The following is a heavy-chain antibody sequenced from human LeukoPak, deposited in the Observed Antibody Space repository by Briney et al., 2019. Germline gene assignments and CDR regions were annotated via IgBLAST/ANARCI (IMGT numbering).Heavy chain of an antibody. D-gene: IGHD3-22*01. CDR2: ISAYNGNT. Sequence: ASVKVSCKASGYTFTSYGISWVRQAPGQGLEWMGWISAYNGNTNYAQKLQGRVTMTTDTSTSTAYMELRSLRSDDTAVYYCARELTGEYYYDSSGNYHYPPAFDYWGQGTLVTVSS. J-gene: IGHJ4*02. CDR3: ARELTGEYYYDSSGNYHYPPAFDY. CDR1: GYTFTSYG. V-gene: IGHV1-18*01.